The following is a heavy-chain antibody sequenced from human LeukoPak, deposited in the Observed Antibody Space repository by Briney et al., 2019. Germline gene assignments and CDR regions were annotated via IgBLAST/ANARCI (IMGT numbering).Heavy chain of an antibody. CDR1: GFIVSNYD. V-gene: IGHV3-13*01. CDR2: IATTGDT. J-gene: IGHJ5*02. Sequence: GGSLRLSCAASGFIVSNYDMHWVRQATGKGLEWVSVIATTGDTYYSGSMEGRFTITRENAKNSVYLQMNSLRAEDTAVYYCAKEYLYSSLPPLFDPWGQGTLVTVSS. CDR3: AKEYLYSSLPPLFDP. D-gene: IGHD6-19*01.